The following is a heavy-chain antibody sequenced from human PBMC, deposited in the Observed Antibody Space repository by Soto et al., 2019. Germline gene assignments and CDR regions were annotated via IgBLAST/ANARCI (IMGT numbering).Heavy chain of an antibody. CDR1: GNSFTTHW. D-gene: IGHD6-6*01. Sequence: GESLKTPCQQPGNSFTTHWLGWVRQMSGKGLEWMGLIYPGDSHVRYGPSFQGQVTISIDRSTTTAYLQWSSLKASDTAIYYCPRLHYSSSGSYYWGQGTLVTVSS. V-gene: IGHV5-51*01. CDR2: IYPGDSHV. J-gene: IGHJ4*02. CDR3: PRLHYSSSGSYY.